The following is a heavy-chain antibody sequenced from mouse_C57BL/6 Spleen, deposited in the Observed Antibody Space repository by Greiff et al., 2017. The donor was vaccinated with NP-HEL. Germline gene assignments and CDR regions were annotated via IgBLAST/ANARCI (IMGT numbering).Heavy chain of an antibody. J-gene: IGHJ3*01. D-gene: IGHD1-1*01. V-gene: IGHV10-1*01. CDR2: IRSKSNNYAT. CDR1: GFSFNTYA. CDR3: HGSSSAWFAY. Sequence: EVQLVESGGGLVQPKGSLKLSCAASGFSFNTYAMNWVRQAPGQGLEWVARIRSKSNNYATYYADSVKDRFTISRDDSESMLYLQMNNLKAEDTAMYYCHGSSSAWFAYWGQGTLVTVSA.